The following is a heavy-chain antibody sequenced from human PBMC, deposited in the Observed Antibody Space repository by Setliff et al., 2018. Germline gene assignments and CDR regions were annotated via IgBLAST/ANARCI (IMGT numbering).Heavy chain of an antibody. D-gene: IGHD3-10*02. V-gene: IGHV3-7*01. CDR3: LGAGTCSY. CDR2: INPHGSEK. CDR1: GLSYTNDW. Sequence: PGGSLRLSCTASGLSYTNDWVSWVRQAPGKGLEWLASINPHGSEKYYADSVKGRFTISRDNAKNSLSLQMNNLRTEDTAVYYCLGAGTCSYWGQGTLVTVSS. J-gene: IGHJ4*02.